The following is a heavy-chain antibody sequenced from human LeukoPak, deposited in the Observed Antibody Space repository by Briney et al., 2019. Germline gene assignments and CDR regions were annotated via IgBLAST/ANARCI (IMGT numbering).Heavy chain of an antibody. CDR3: ARYSSSWYVGD. D-gene: IGHD6-13*01. J-gene: IGHJ4*02. CDR1: GFTFSSYS. V-gene: IGHV3-21*01. Sequence: GGSLRLSCAASGFTFSSYSMNWVRQAPGKGLEWVSSISSSSSYIYYADSVKGRFTISRDNAKNSLYLQMNNLRAEDTAVYYCARYSSSWYVGDWGQGTLATVSS. CDR2: ISSSSSYI.